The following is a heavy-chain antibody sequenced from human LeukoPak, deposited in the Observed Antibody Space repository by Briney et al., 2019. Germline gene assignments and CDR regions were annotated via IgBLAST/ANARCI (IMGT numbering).Heavy chain of an antibody. V-gene: IGHV1-2*02. CDR2: INPNSGGT. Sequence: GASVKVSXKASGYTFTGYYMHWVRQAPGQGLEWMGWINPNSGGTNYAQKFQGRVTMTRDTSISTAYMELSRLRSDDTAVYYCARDGVVVLAAPVYYYYYYMDVWGKGTTVTVSS. CDR1: GYTFTGYY. D-gene: IGHD2-2*01. J-gene: IGHJ6*03. CDR3: ARDGVVVLAAPVYYYYYYMDV.